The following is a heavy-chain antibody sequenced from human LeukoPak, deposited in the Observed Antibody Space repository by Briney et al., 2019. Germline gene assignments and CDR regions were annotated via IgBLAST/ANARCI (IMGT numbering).Heavy chain of an antibody. V-gene: IGHV4-59*01. CDR2: IYYSGST. J-gene: IGHJ5*02. Sequence: SETLSLTCTVSGGSISSYYWSWIRQPPGKGLEWIGYIYYSGSTNYNPSLKSRVTISVDTSKNQFSLKLSSVTAADTAVYYCARSDIVVVPAAHNWFDPWGQGTLVTVSS. D-gene: IGHD2-2*01. CDR3: ARSDIVVVPAAHNWFDP. CDR1: GGSISSYY.